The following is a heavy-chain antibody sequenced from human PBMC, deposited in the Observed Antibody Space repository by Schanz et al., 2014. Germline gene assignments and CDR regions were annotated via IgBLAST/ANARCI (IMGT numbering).Heavy chain of an antibody. CDR1: GFTFSSHS. D-gene: IGHD2-8*01. V-gene: IGHV3-48*02. Sequence: EVQLVESGGGLVQPGGSLRLSCAASGFTFSSHSMNWVRQAPGQGLEWLSYISGSGNTIYYADSVKGRFTISRDNAKNSLSLQMDRLRDEDTAVYYCASRSVYAPTWGQGILVTVSS. CDR2: ISGSGNTI. J-gene: IGHJ5*02. CDR3: ASRSVYAPT.